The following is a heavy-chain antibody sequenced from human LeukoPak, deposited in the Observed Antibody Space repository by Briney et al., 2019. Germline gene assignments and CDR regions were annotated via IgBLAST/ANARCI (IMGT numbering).Heavy chain of an antibody. CDR2: IYYSGST. Sequence: SETLSLTCTVSGGFISTYYWSWIRQPPGKGLEWIGYIYYSGSTNYNPSLKSRVTISVDTSKNQFSLKLSSVTAADTAVYYCARDSSYYGSGSYNWYFDLWGRGTLVTVSS. D-gene: IGHD3-10*01. V-gene: IGHV4-59*01. J-gene: IGHJ2*01. CDR1: GGFISTYY. CDR3: ARDSSYYGSGSYNWYFDL.